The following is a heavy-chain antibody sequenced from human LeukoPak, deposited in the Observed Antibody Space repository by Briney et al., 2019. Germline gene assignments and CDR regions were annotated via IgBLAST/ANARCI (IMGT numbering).Heavy chain of an antibody. D-gene: IGHD1-26*01. CDR2: ISSSSSYI. CDR1: GFTFSSYS. CDR3: ARAIELGAFDI. Sequence: GGSLRLSCAASGFTFSSYSMNWVRQAPGKGLEWVSSISSSSSYIYYADSVKGRFTISRDNAKNSLYLQMNSLRSEDTAVYYCARAIELGAFDIWGQGTMVTVSS. J-gene: IGHJ3*02. V-gene: IGHV3-21*01.